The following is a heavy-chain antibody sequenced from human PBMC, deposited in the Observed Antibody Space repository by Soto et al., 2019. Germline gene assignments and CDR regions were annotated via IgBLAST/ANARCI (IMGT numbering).Heavy chain of an antibody. CDR3: TTDLLRSPGVGTVSLDY. CDR1: GFTFSNAW. Sequence: GGSLRLSCAASGFTFSNAWMSWVRQAPGKGLEWVGRIKSKTDGGTKDYAAPVKGRFTISSDDSKNTLYLQMNSLKTDDTAVEYCTTDLLRSPGVGTVSLDYWGQGTLVTVSS. J-gene: IGHJ4*02. D-gene: IGHD2-8*01. CDR2: IKSKTDGGTK. V-gene: IGHV3-15*01.